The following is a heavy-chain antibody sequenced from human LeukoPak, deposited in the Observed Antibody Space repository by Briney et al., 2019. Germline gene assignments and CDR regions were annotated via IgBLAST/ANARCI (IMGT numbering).Heavy chain of an antibody. CDR3: ARSYQTADAFDI. CDR2: IYYSGST. Sequence: SETLSLTCTVSGXSISSSSYYWGWIRQPPGKGLEWIGSIYYSGSTYYNPSLRSRVTISVDTSKNQFSLKLSSVTAADTAVYYCARSYQTADAFDIWGQGTMVTVSS. CDR1: GXSISSSSYY. D-gene: IGHD2-2*01. J-gene: IGHJ3*02. V-gene: IGHV4-39*01.